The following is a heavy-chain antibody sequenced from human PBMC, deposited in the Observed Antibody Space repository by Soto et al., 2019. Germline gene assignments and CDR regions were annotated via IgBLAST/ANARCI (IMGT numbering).Heavy chain of an antibody. CDR3: ARVNQLAPKRNAFDI. CDR2: IHYSGSS. V-gene: IGHV4-59*01. Sequence: SETLSLTCTVSDGSINSYFRSWVRQPPGKGLEWIGYIHYSGSSNYNPSLKSRVTMSVDSSKNQFSLELSSLTAADTAVYYCARVNQLAPKRNAFDIWGQGTKVTVS. J-gene: IGHJ3*02. D-gene: IGHD1-1*01. CDR1: DGSINSYF.